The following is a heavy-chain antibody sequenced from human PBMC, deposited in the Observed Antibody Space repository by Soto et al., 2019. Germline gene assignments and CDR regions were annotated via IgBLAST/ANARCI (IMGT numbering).Heavy chain of an antibody. D-gene: IGHD3-10*01. Sequence: SETLSLTCTVSGGSISSYYWSWIRQPPGKGLEWFGGIYYSGSTNYNPSLKSRVTISVDTSKNQFSLKLSSVTAADTAVYYCARDSVAMVRGVIRGNWFDPWGQGTLVTVSS. J-gene: IGHJ5*02. CDR2: IYYSGST. CDR1: GGSISSYY. V-gene: IGHV4-59*01. CDR3: ARDSVAMVRGVIRGNWFDP.